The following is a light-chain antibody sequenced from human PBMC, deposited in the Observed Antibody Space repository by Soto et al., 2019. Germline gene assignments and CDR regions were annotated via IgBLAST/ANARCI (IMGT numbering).Light chain of an antibody. V-gene: IGKV3-15*01. CDR2: GAS. CDR3: QQYNNWPLT. Sequence: EIVMTQSPATLSLSPGERATLSCRASQSINYSLAWYQQKPGQGPRLLIYGASSRATGIPARFSGSGSGTGFTLTISSLQSEDFAIYYCQQYNNWPLTFGGGTKVEIK. J-gene: IGKJ4*01. CDR1: QSINYS.